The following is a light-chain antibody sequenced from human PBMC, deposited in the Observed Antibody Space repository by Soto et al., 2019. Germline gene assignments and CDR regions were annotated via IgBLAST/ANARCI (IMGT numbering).Light chain of an antibody. CDR2: KAS. Sequence: DIQMTQSPSTLSASVGDRVTITCRASQSISSWLAWYQEKPGKAPKLLIYKASSLESGVPSRFSGSVSGTEFTLTFSSLQPNDFATYYCQQYNSYSRTFGQGTKVEIK. J-gene: IGKJ1*01. V-gene: IGKV1-5*03. CDR1: QSISSW. CDR3: QQYNSYSRT.